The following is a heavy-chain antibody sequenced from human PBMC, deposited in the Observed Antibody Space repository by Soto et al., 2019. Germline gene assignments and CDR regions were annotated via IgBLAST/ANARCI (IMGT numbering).Heavy chain of an antibody. Sequence: QVQLVESGGGVVQPGRSLRLSCAASGFTFNNYGMHWVRQAPGKGLEWVAVIWNDGNGYYYANSVKGRFTISRDNTKKSLSRQMSSLRAEDTAVYYCARRQISPPTRGAASARGGMDVCGQGTTVTVSS. CDR1: GFTFNNYG. J-gene: IGHJ6*02. CDR2: IWNDGNGY. D-gene: IGHD6-13*01. CDR3: ARRQISPPTRGAASARGGMDV. V-gene: IGHV3-33*01.